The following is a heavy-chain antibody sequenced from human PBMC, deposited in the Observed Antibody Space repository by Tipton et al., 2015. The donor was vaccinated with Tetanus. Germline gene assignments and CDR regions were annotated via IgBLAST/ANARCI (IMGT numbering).Heavy chain of an antibody. CDR3: ARVKGTYNHYGLDV. D-gene: IGHD3-10*01. CDR1: GGSITSGAYL. CDR2: IYHSGSP. J-gene: IGHJ6*02. Sequence: TLSLTCAVSGGSITSGAYLWGWIRQPPGKGLEWIGYIYHSGSPYYNPSLKSRVTISEDRSKNQISLRLRSVTAADTAVYYCARVKGTYNHYGLDVWGQGTTVTVAS. V-gene: IGHV4-30-2*01.